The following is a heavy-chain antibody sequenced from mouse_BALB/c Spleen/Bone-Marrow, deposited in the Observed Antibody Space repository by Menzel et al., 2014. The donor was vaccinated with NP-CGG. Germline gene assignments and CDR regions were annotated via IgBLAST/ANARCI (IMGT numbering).Heavy chain of an antibody. Sequence: QVQLQQSGAELVKPGASVKLSCKSSGYTFTSYYMYWVKQRPGQGLEWIGGINPSNGGTNFNEKFKSKATLTVDKSSSTAYMQLSSLTSEDSAVHYCTREGTFFAYWGQGTLVTVSA. CDR3: TREGTFFAY. J-gene: IGHJ3*01. CDR1: GYTFTSYY. CDR2: INPSNGGT. D-gene: IGHD3-3*01. V-gene: IGHV1S81*02.